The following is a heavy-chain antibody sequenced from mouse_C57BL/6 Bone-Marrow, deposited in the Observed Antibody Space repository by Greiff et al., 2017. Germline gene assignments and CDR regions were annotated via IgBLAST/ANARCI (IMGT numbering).Heavy chain of an antibody. CDR2: IYPGSGST. CDR3: ARPDYSNYGYFDV. Sequence: VQLQQPGAELVKPGASVKMSCKASGYTFTSYWITWVTQRPGQGLEWIGDIYPGSGSTNYHEEFKSKGTLTVDTSSSTAYMQLSSLTSEDSAVYYCARPDYSNYGYFDVWGKGTTVTVSS. J-gene: IGHJ1*03. D-gene: IGHD2-5*01. CDR1: GYTFTSYW. V-gene: IGHV1-55*01.